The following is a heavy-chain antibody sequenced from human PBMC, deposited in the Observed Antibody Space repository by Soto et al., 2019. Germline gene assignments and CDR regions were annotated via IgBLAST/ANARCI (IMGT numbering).Heavy chain of an antibody. CDR1: GFTFDDYT. CDR2: ISWDGGST. D-gene: IGHD6-19*01. CDR3: AKEGRDSSGEFDY. J-gene: IGHJ4*02. Sequence: EVQLVESGGVVVQPGGSLRLSCAASGFTFDDYTMHWVRQAPGKGLEWVSLISWDGGSTYYADSVKGRFTISRDNSKNSLYLQMNSLRTEDTALYYCAKEGRDSSGEFDYWGQGTLVTVSS. V-gene: IGHV3-43*01.